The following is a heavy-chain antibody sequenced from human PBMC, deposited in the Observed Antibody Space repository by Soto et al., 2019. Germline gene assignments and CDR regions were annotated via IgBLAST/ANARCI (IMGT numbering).Heavy chain of an antibody. CDR1: GGTFSSYA. Sequence: QVQLVQSGAEVKKPGSSVKLSCKPSGGTFSSYALSWVRQAPGQGLEWMGGTIPIFGTANYAQKFEGRVTITADESTSTAYVELSSLRSEDTAVYYCARDGAYCGGDCPPDYWGQGTLVTVSS. V-gene: IGHV1-69*01. J-gene: IGHJ4*02. D-gene: IGHD2-21*02. CDR2: TIPIFGTA. CDR3: ARDGAYCGGDCPPDY.